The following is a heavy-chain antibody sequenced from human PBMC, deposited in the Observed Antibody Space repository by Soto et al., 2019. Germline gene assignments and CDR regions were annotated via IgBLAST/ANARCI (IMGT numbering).Heavy chain of an antibody. CDR1: GYSFTSYW. D-gene: IGHD4-17*01. CDR3: ILGTTVTAYFDY. Sequence: EVQLVQSGAEVTKPGESLKISCKGSGYSFTSYWIGWVRQMLGTGLEWLGIIYPGDSDTSYSQSFQGQVTISADKSISTAYLQWSSLKASDTAMYYCILGTTVTAYFDYWGQGTLVTVSS. J-gene: IGHJ4*02. V-gene: IGHV5-51*01. CDR2: IYPGDSDT.